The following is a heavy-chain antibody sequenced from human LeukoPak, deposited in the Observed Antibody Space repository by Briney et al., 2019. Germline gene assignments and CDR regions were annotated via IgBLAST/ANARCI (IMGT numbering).Heavy chain of an antibody. V-gene: IGHV3-33*01. D-gene: IGHD5-12*01. Sequence: GGSLRLSCAASGFTSSSYGMHWVRQAPGKGLEWVAVIWYDGSNKYYADSVKGRFTISRDNSKNTLYLQMNSLRAEDTAVYYCASKLGYSGYDFKSSHAFDIWGQGTMVTVSS. CDR1: GFTSSSYG. CDR3: ASKLGYSGYDFKSSHAFDI. J-gene: IGHJ3*02. CDR2: IWYDGSNK.